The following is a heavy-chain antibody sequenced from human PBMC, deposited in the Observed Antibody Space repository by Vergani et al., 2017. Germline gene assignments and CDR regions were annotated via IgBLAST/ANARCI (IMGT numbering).Heavy chain of an antibody. V-gene: IGHV1-18*01. J-gene: IGHJ3*02. CDR3: AQGVWFGESFGAFDI. CDR1: GYTFTSYG. Sequence: QVQLVQSGAEVKKPGASVKVSCKASGYTFTSYGFSWVRQAPGQGLEWMGWISTYNGNTNYAQKLRGRVTMTTDTSTSTAYMELRSLRSDDTAVYYCAQGVWFGESFGAFDIWGQGTMVTVSS. CDR2: ISTYNGNT. D-gene: IGHD3-10*01.